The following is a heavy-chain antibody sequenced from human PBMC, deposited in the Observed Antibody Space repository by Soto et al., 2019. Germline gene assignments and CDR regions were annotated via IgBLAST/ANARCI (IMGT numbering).Heavy chain of an antibody. D-gene: IGHD5-18*01. CDR2: IRSRANNFAT. V-gene: IGHV3-73*01. J-gene: IGHJ6*02. CDR1: GFIFSGSA. CDR3: ARGRGYSYGYWRYGMDV. Sequence: GGSLRLSCAASGFIFSGSATHWVRQASGKGLEWVGRIRSRANNFATSSAASVKGRFTFSRDDSKNTAYLQMNTLKPEDTAVYYCARGRGYSYGYWRYGMDVWGQGTTVTVS.